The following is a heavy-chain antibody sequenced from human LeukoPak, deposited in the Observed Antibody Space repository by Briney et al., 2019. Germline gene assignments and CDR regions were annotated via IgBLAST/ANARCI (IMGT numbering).Heavy chain of an antibody. D-gene: IGHD1-26*01. CDR2: INQAGSEK. Sequence: GGSLGLSCVGSGFIFGNYWMSWVRQAPGKGLEWVAHINQAGSEKYYVDSVKGRFTISRDNAKSSLSLQMNGLRVEDTALYYCVRDIPYVGSFLYFDYWGQGALVTVSS. J-gene: IGHJ4*02. CDR3: VRDIPYVGSFLYFDY. V-gene: IGHV3-7*01. CDR1: GFIFGNYW.